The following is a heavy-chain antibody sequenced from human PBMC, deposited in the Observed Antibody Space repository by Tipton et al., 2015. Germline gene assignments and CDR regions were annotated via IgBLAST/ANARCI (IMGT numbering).Heavy chain of an antibody. CDR2: IKHDGSEK. V-gene: IGHV3-7*01. Sequence: SLRLSCAASQFIFSSYWMTWVRQAPGKGLEWVANIKHDGSEKYYVDSVKGRFTISRDNAKNLLYLYMNSLRVEDTAVYYCARGYGDYNSFWKWRVFDYWGQGTLVTVSS. D-gene: IGHD4-17*01. CDR1: QFIFSSYW. CDR3: ARGYGDYNSFWKWRVFDY. J-gene: IGHJ4*02.